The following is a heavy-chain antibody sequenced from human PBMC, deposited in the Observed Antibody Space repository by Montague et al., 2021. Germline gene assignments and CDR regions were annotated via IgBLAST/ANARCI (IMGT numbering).Heavy chain of an antibody. CDR3: ARDGAAYSFAYYHEFDV. D-gene: IGHD1-26*01. Sequence: YNPSFKSRVTMSLDTSKNLFSLNLSSMTAADTDVYYCARDGAAYSFAYYHEFDVLGQGIAVTVSS. J-gene: IGHJ6*02. V-gene: IGHV4-4*07.